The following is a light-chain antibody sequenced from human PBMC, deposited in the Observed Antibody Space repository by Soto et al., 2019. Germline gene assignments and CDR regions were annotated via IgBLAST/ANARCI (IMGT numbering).Light chain of an antibody. CDR3: QHYGSSPWT. V-gene: IGKV3-20*01. Sequence: EIVMTQSPGTLSLSPGERATLSCRASQSVSSSFLAWCQQKPGQAPRLLIYGASSRATGIPDRFSGSGSGTDFTLTISRLEPEDSAVYYCQHYGSSPWTFGQGTKVEIK. J-gene: IGKJ1*01. CDR2: GAS. CDR1: QSVSSSF.